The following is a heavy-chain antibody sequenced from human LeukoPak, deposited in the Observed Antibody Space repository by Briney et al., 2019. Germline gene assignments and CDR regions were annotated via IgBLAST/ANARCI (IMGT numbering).Heavy chain of an antibody. J-gene: IGHJ6*02. D-gene: IGHD2-15*01. CDR2: LIYTGNT. CDR3: ARRGSGNGGTYDGMDV. CDR1: GGSISSSFHY. V-gene: IGHV4-39*01. Sequence: PAGTLSLTCTVAGGSISSSFHYWDWIPPAPGKGLEGLGKLIYTGNTWYNPSIKSRITMSVDKSKNQFSLRLSSVNAADTALYYCARRGSGNGGTYDGMDVWGQGTSVTVSS.